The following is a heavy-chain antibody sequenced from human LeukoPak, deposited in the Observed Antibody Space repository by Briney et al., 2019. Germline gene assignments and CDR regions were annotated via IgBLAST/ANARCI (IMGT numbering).Heavy chain of an antibody. Sequence: GGSLRLSCAASGFTLDDYGMSWVRQAPGKGLEWVSGVNWNGGSTGYADSVKGRFTISRDNAKNSLYLQMNSLRAEDTALYYCASHRGYYDILTGYYRNYYGMDVWGQGTTVTVSS. V-gene: IGHV3-20*04. D-gene: IGHD3-9*01. CDR1: GFTLDDYG. J-gene: IGHJ6*02. CDR3: ASHRGYYDILTGYYRNYYGMDV. CDR2: VNWNGGST.